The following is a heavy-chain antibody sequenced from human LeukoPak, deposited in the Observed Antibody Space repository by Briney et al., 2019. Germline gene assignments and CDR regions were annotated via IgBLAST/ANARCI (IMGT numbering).Heavy chain of an antibody. D-gene: IGHD5-24*01. V-gene: IGHV1-46*01. CDR3: ARIRDGCNDAYDL. CDR2: INPDGGNT. Sequence: ASVKVSCKASGYTFTSYGISWVRQAPGQVLEWMGLINPDGGNTNYAQNFQGRVTLTRDTSTSTVYMELSSLRSEDTAIYYCARIRDGCNDAYDLWGQGTVVTVPS. CDR1: GYTFTSYG. J-gene: IGHJ3*01.